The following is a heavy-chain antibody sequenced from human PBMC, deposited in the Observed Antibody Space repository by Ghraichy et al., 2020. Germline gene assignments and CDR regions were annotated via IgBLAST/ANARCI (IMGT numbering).Heavy chain of an antibody. J-gene: IGHJ4*02. V-gene: IGHV1-18*01. Sequence: ASVKVSCKASGYIFTSYGISWVRQAPGQGLEWMGWISAYNGNTNYAQKLQGRVTMTTDTSTSTAYMELRSLRSDDTAVYYCARVLLFLEWLSPIDYWGQGTLVTVSS. D-gene: IGHD3-3*01. CDR2: ISAYNGNT. CDR1: GYIFTSYG. CDR3: ARVLLFLEWLSPIDY.